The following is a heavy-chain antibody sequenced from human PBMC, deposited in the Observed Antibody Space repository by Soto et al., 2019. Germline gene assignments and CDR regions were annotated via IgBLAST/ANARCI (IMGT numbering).Heavy chain of an antibody. V-gene: IGHV4-31*03. CDR1: GASIRSGGYY. Sequence: PSETLSLTCIVSGASIRSGGYYWSWLRQSPGKGLEWIGHIYYTRSTFYSPSLKSRLTISLDTSKNQFSLDLRSVTAADTAMYYCARIEMASIKWGRGTLVTVSS. CDR3: ARIEMASIK. CDR2: IYYTRST. J-gene: IGHJ4*02.